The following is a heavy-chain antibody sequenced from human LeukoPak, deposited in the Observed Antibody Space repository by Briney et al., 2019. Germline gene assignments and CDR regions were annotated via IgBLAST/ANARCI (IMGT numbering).Heavy chain of an antibody. CDR2: VSSGASST. CDR1: GFTFSTYA. Sequence: SGGSLRLSCAASGFTFSTYAMSWVRQAPGKGLEWVSAVSSGASSTYYADSVRGRFTISRDNSKNTLYLQMNSLSADDTAVYYCAKGARGSEGFWGQGTLVTVSS. D-gene: IGHD3-10*01. J-gene: IGHJ4*02. CDR3: AKGARGSEGF. V-gene: IGHV3-23*01.